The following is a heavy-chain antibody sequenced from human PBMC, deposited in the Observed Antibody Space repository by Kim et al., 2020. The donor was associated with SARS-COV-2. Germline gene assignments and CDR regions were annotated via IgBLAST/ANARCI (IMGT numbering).Heavy chain of an antibody. D-gene: IGHD5-18*01. CDR3: ARDSRGYTYGANDY. CDR2: ISSSTSHT. J-gene: IGHJ4*02. V-gene: IGHV3-11*06. CDR1: GFTFSDYY. Sequence: GGSLRLSCAASGFTFSDYYMSWIRQAPGKGLEWVSYISSSTSHTNYAESMKGRFTISRDNAKNSLYLQMNSLRAEDTAVYYCARDSRGYTYGANDYWGQGTRVTVS.